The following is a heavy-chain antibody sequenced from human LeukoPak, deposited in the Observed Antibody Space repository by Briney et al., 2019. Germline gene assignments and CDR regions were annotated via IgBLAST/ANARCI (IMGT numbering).Heavy chain of an antibody. V-gene: IGHV5-51*01. D-gene: IGHD2-2*01. J-gene: IGHJ4*02. CDR3: ARHRTRYYYDY. CDR2: IYADDSDT. CDR1: GYSFATYW. Sequence: GEPLKISCQGSGYSFATYWCAWVRQLPGKGREWMGIIYADDSDTRYSPSFQGQVTMSADKSSSTAYLQWSSLKASDTAMYYCARHRTRYYYDYWGQGTLVTVSS.